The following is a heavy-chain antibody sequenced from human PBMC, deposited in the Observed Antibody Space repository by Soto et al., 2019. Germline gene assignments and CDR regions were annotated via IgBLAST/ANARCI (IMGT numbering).Heavy chain of an antibody. D-gene: IGHD6-13*01. CDR3: ARGGMYISSRRYFDS. Sequence: QVQLVQSGAEVRKPGASVKVSCKAAGYTFTSYGITWVRQAPGQGLEWMGGISGYNGNTDYAQKVQGRVTMTTDTSTSKAYMEVRGLRPDDTAVYYCARGGMYISSRRYFDSWGQGTLVTVSS. J-gene: IGHJ4*02. CDR1: GYTFTSYG. CDR2: ISGYNGNT. V-gene: IGHV1-18*04.